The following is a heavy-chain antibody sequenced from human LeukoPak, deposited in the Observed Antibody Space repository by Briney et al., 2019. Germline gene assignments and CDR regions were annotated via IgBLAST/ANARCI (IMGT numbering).Heavy chain of an antibody. CDR1: GYTFSSYA. CDR2: MNPKSGYT. J-gene: IGHJ4*02. Sequence: GASVKVSCKASGYTFSSYAISWVRQAPGQGLEWMGWMNPKSGYTGHAQRFQGRVIITRDTSISTVYMELSSLRSEDTAVYFCARVDGSPDYWGQGTLVTVSS. CDR3: ARVDGSPDY. V-gene: IGHV1-8*03. D-gene: IGHD2-15*01.